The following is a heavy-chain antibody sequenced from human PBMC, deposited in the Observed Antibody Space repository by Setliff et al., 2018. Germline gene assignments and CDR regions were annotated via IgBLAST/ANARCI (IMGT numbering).Heavy chain of an antibody. D-gene: IGHD4-17*01. Sequence: ASVKVSCKASGYTFTDYYVHWVRQAPGQGLQWMGWINANSGGTKYAQKFQGWVTMTRDESKTTVFMELSSLTSEDTAIYFCVRAPPALHGEYGYFDLWGRGTLVTVSS. CDR1: GYTFTDYY. J-gene: IGHJ2*01. V-gene: IGHV1-2*04. CDR3: VRAPPALHGEYGYFDL. CDR2: INANSGGT.